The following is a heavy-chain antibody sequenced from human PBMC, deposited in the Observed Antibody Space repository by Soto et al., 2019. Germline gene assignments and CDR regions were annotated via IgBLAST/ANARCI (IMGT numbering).Heavy chain of an antibody. D-gene: IGHD2-21*01. V-gene: IGHV4-30-4*01. Sequence: SETLSLTCTVSGGSISSGDYYWSWIRQPPGKGLEWIGYIYYSGSTYYNPSLKSRVTISVDTSKNQFSLKLSSVTAADTAVYYCAMWLRYGPHFDYWGPGTLVTVSS. J-gene: IGHJ4*02. CDR1: GGSISSGDYY. CDR3: AMWLRYGPHFDY. CDR2: IYYSGST.